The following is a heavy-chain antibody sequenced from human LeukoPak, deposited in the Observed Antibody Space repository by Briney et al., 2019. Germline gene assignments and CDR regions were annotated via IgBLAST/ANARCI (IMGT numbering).Heavy chain of an antibody. J-gene: IGHJ4*02. CDR3: AKEGGGSLFYFDY. CDR1: GFTFSSYG. V-gene: IGHV3-23*01. Sequence: GGSLRLSCTASGFTFSSYGMHWVRQAPGKGLEWVSAISGSGGSTYYADSVKGRFTISRDNSKNTLYLQMNSLRAEDTAVYYCAKEGGGSLFYFDYWGQGTLVTVSS. CDR2: ISGSGGST. D-gene: IGHD3-16*01.